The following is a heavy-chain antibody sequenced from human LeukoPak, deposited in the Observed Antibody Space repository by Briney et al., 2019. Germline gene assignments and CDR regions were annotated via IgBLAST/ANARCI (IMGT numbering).Heavy chain of an antibody. D-gene: IGHD2-2*01. J-gene: IGHJ4*02. CDR1: GGSISSSSYY. CDR3: AREVIVVVPAAIDN. CDR2: IYYSGST. Sequence: SETLSLTCTVSGGSISSSSYYWGWIRQPPGKGLEWIGSIYYSGSTYYNPSLKSRVTISVDTSRNQFSLKLSSVTAADTAVYYCAREVIVVVPAAIDNWGQGTLVTVSS. V-gene: IGHV4-39*07.